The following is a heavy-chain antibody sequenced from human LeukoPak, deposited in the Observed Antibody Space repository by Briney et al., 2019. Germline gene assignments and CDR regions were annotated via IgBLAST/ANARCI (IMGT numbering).Heavy chain of an antibody. CDR1: GFTFSSYS. Sequence: GGSLRLSCAASGFTFSSYSMNWVRQAPGKGLEWVSSISSSSSYIYYADSVKGRFTISRDNSKNTLFLQMNSLRAEDTAKYYCAKSLLTTATGTGRASVWGQGTMVTVSS. CDR2: ISSSSSYI. V-gene: IGHV3-21*04. CDR3: AKSLLTTATGTGRASV. D-gene: IGHD1-1*01. J-gene: IGHJ3*01.